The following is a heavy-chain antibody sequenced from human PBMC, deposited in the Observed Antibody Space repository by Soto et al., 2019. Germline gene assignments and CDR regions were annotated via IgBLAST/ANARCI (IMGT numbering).Heavy chain of an antibody. V-gene: IGHV3-23*01. CDR1: GFSVSNYA. CDR2: TSQTGGNT. CDR3: TKDRYANFPYSWFSEY. Sequence: EVQLLESGGGLVQPGGSLRLSCAASGFSVSNYAMSWARQAPGKGLEWVSSTSQTGGNTYYPDSVKGRFTISRDFSENTVYLQMDRLTADDTAVYFCTKDRYANFPYSWFSEYWGQGILVNVSS. J-gene: IGHJ4*02. D-gene: IGHD3-3*01.